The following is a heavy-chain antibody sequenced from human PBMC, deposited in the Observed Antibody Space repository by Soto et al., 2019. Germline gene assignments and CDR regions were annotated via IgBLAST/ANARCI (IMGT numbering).Heavy chain of an antibody. CDR3: AKEQLAMTVVVADYFDS. Sequence: PGGSLRLSCAASGFNFSTYGIHWVRQAPGKGLEWVALISYNGGSKYYGDSVKGRFIVSRDNSHNTVSLQMNSLRADDTAVYFCAKEQLAMTVVVADYFDSWGQGTLVTVSS. J-gene: IGHJ4*02. V-gene: IGHV3-30*18. CDR2: ISYNGGSK. CDR1: GFNFSTYG. D-gene: IGHD3-22*01.